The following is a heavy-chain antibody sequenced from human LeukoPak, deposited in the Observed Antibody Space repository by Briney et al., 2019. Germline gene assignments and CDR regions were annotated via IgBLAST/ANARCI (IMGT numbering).Heavy chain of an antibody. V-gene: IGHV3-48*04. CDR3: ARVHDYYDSSGYVDY. CDR2: ISSSSTI. D-gene: IGHD3-22*01. J-gene: IGHJ4*02. Sequence: GGSLRLSCAASGFTFSSYSMNWVRQAPGKGLEWVSYISSSSTIYYADSVKGRFTISRDNAKNSLYLQMNSLRAEDTALYHCARVHDYYDSSGYVDYWGQGTLVTVSS. CDR1: GFTFSSYS.